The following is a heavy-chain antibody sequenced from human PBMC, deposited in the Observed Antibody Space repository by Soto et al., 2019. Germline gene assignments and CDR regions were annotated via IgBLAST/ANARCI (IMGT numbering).Heavy chain of an antibody. CDR2: MSPNTGTI. J-gene: IGHJ3*02. CDR3: ARDRPGIKTYEAFDI. D-gene: IGHD1-20*01. V-gene: IGHV1-8*01. CDR1: GYTFTSYD. Sequence: ASVKVSCKASGYTFTSYDINWVRQATGQGPEWMGWMSPNTGTIVYAQKFQGRVTMTRNTSTSTAYMMLSSLRSEDTAVYYCARDRPGIKTYEAFDIWGQGTTVTVSS.